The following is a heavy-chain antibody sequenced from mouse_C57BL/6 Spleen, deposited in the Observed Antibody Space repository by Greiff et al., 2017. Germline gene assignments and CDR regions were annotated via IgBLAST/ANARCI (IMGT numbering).Heavy chain of an antibody. V-gene: IGHV1-26*01. Sequence: EVQLQQSGPELVKPGASVKISCKASGYTFTDYYMNWVKQSHGKSLEWIGDINPNNGGTSYNQKFKGKATLTVDKSSSTAYMELRSLTSEDSAVYYCASDGSSPFAYWGQGTLVTVSA. J-gene: IGHJ3*01. CDR3: ASDGSSPFAY. CDR2: INPNNGGT. D-gene: IGHD1-1*01. CDR1: GYTFTDYY.